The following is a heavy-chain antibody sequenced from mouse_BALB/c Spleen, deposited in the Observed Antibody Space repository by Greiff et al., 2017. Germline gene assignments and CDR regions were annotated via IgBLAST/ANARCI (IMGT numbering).Heavy chain of an antibody. CDR3: ARDTLYGNYAMDY. CDR1: GFTFSSYG. Sequence: EVQRVESGGGLVQPGGSLKLSCAASGFTFSSYGMSWVRQTPDKRLELVATINSNGGSTYYPDSVKGRFTISRDNAKNTLYLQMSSLKSEDTAMYYCARDTLYGNYAMDYWGQGTSVTVSS. CDR2: INSNGGST. V-gene: IGHV5-6-3*01. J-gene: IGHJ4*01. D-gene: IGHD2-10*02.